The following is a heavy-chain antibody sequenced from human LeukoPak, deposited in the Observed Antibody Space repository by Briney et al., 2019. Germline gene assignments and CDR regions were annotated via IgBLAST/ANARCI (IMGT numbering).Heavy chain of an antibody. CDR3: AGGQRFTSGGFDD. Sequence: GGSLRLSCAASGLTFSTYSMSWVRQAPGKALEWVSVIYAGGDTYYADSVRGRFTISRNNSKNTVNLQMNSLRAEDTALYYCAGGQRFTSGGFDDWGQGTLVTVSS. J-gene: IGHJ4*02. V-gene: IGHV3-53*01. CDR1: GLTFSTYS. CDR2: IYAGGDT. D-gene: IGHD6-19*01.